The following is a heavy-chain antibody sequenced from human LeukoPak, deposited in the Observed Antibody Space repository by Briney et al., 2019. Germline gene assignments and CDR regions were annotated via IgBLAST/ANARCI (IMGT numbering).Heavy chain of an antibody. CDR3: AKLPHSRGGSYSDY. V-gene: IGHV3-23*01. CDR1: GFTFSSYA. J-gene: IGHJ4*02. Sequence: GGSLRLSCAASGFTFSSYAMSWARQAPGKGLEWVSTISSAGGIPIYYADSVKGRFTISRDNSKNTVYLQMNNLRAEDTAVYYCAKLPHSRGGSYSDYWGQGTLVTVSS. D-gene: IGHD3-10*01. CDR2: ISSAGGIPI.